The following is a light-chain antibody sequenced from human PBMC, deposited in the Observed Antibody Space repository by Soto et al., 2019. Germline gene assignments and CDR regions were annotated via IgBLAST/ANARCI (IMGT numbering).Light chain of an antibody. V-gene: IGKV3-20*01. CDR2: GAS. Sequence: PVERATLSGSASQSVSSSNFAWYQQKPAQAPRLLIYGASRRAPGIPERFSGSGSGTDFTLTISRLEPEDFAVYYCQQYLTSPKTFAQGTKVDIK. J-gene: IGKJ1*01. CDR1: QSVSSSN. CDR3: QQYLTSPKT.